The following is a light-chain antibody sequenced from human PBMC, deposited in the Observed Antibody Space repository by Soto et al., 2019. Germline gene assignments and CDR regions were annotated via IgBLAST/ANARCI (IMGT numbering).Light chain of an antibody. Sequence: DIQMIQSPSSVSASVGDRVTITCRASQSISSWLAWYQQKPGTVPRLLIYAASSLHSGVPSRFSGSGSETDFALTISSLQPEDFATYYCQQSYIPPYTFGQGTRLEIK. V-gene: IGKV1-12*01. CDR1: QSISSW. CDR3: QQSYIPPYT. J-gene: IGKJ2*01. CDR2: AAS.